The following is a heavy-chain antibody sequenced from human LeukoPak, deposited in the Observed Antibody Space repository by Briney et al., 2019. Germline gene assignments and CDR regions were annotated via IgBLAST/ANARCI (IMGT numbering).Heavy chain of an antibody. CDR3: ARGIRGYSYGYLLGYYYMDV. CDR1: GYTFTSYG. D-gene: IGHD5-18*01. CDR2: ISAYNGNT. J-gene: IGHJ6*03. V-gene: IGHV1-18*01. Sequence: ASVKVSCKASGYTFTSYGISWVRQAPGQGLEWMGWISAYNGNTNYAQKLQGRVTMTTDTSTSTAYMELRSLRSDDTAVYYCARGIRGYSYGYLLGYYYMDVWGKGTTVTISS.